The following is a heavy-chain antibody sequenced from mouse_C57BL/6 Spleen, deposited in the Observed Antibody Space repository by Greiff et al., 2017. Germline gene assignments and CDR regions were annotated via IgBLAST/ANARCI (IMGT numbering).Heavy chain of an antibody. V-gene: IGHV1-61*01. D-gene: IGHD2-4*01. CDR1: GYTFTSYW. CDR3: ARSGYDYDGGNFDY. CDR2: IYPSDSET. Sequence: QVQLQQPGAELVRPGSSVKLSCKASGYTFTSYWMDWVKQRPGQGLEWIGNIYPSDSETHYNQKFKDKATLTVDKSSSTAYMQLSSLTSEDSAVYYCARSGYDYDGGNFDYWGQGTTLTVSS. J-gene: IGHJ2*01.